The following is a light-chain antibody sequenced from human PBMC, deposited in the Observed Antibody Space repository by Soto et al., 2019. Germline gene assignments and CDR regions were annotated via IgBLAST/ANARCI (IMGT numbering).Light chain of an antibody. J-gene: IGKJ3*01. CDR1: QRVSASF. V-gene: IGKV3-20*01. CDR2: GAS. CDR3: QQYGTSPRFT. Sequence: EIVLTQSPGTLSLSPGERATLSCRASQRVSASFLAWYQQRPGQAPRLLIYGASSRATGIPDRFSGSGSGTDFTLTISRLEREDFAVYYCQQYGTSPRFTFGPGTKVDIK.